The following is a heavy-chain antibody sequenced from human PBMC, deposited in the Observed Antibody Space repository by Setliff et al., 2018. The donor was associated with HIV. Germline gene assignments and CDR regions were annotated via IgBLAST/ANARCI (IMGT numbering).Heavy chain of an antibody. CDR2: ISGSADGA. CDR1: GFIFTDYA. J-gene: IGHJ4*02. CDR3: ARVRLYNSALDY. D-gene: IGHD3-22*01. Sequence: GGSLRLSCAASGFIFTDYAMSWVRQAPGKGLEWVSVISGSADGAYYADSVKGRFTISRDNSRNTLSLQMNTLRPEDTAVYFCARVRLYNSALDYWGQGTLVTVSS. V-gene: IGHV3-23*01.